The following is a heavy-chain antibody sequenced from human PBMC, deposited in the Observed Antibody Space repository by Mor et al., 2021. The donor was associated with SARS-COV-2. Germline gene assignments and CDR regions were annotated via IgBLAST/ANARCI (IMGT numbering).Heavy chain of an antibody. D-gene: IGHD3-22*01. Sequence: VAVIWFDGSHKNFADSVKGRFTISRDNSKNTLYLQMNSLRAEDTAVYYCARMAYYDSSGLTDYYYYMDVWGKGTTVT. J-gene: IGHJ6*03. V-gene: IGHV3-33*01. CDR2: IWFDGSHK. CDR3: ARMAYYDSSGLTDYYYYMDV.